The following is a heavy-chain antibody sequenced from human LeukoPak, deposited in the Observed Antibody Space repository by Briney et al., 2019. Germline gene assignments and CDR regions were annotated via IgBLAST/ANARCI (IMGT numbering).Heavy chain of an antibody. J-gene: IGHJ4*02. V-gene: IGHV3-23*01. CDR2: ISGSGGST. CDR1: GFTFSSYA. CDR3: AKDLTVAGTPCDY. Sequence: GGSPRLSCAASGFTFSSYAMSWVRQAPGKGLEWVSAISGSGGSTYYADSVKGRFTISRDNSKNTLYLQMNSLRAEDAAVYYCAKDLTVAGTPCDYWGQGTLVTVSS. D-gene: IGHD6-19*01.